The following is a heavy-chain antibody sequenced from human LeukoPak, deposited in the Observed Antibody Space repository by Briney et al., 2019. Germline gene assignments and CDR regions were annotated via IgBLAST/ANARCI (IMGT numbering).Heavy chain of an antibody. Sequence: SQTLSLTCTVSGDSISSGDHYWSWIRQPPGKGLEWIGYIHYSGSTYYNPSLKSRVIISGDMSKNQFSLSLNSLTAADSAMYYCARAAAGTNSWYYFDYWGQGTLVTVSS. V-gene: IGHV4-30-4*01. CDR2: IHYSGST. J-gene: IGHJ4*02. CDR3: ARAAAGTNSWYYFDY. D-gene: IGHD6-19*01. CDR1: GDSISSGDHY.